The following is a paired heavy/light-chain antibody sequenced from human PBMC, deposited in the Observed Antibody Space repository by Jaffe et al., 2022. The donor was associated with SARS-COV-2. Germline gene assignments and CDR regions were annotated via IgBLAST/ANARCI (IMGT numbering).Heavy chain of an antibody. Sequence: QVQLVESGGGLVKPGGSLRLSCAASGFTFSDYYMSWIRQAPGKGLEWVSYISSSGSTIYYADSVKGRFTISRDNAKNSLYLQMNSLRAEDTAVYYCAREQTVWGTQSPDAFDIWGQGTMVTVSS. CDR2: ISSSGSTI. J-gene: IGHJ3*02. CDR3: AREQTVWGTQSPDAFDI. V-gene: IGHV3-11*01. CDR1: GFTFSDYY. D-gene: IGHD3-16*01.
Light chain of an antibody. CDR1: SSNIGNNY. Sequence: QSVLTQPPSVSAAPGQKVTISCSGSSSNIGNNYVSWYQQLPGTAPKLLIYDNNKRPSGIPDRFSGSKSGTSATLGITGLQTGDEADYYCGTWDSSLSAGFYVFGTGTKVTVL. CDR3: GTWDSSLSAGFYV. J-gene: IGLJ1*01. CDR2: DNN. V-gene: IGLV1-51*01.